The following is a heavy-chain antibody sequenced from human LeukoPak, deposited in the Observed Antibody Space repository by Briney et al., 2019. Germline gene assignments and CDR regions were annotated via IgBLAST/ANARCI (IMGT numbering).Heavy chain of an antibody. Sequence: ASVKVSCKASGYTFTSYAVHWVRQAPGQRLEWMGWINAGNGNTKYSQKFQGRVTITRDTSASTAYMELSSLRSEDTAVYYCARDFRGYGDYYFDYWGQGTLVTVSS. CDR3: ARDFRGYGDYYFDY. J-gene: IGHJ4*02. V-gene: IGHV1-3*01. D-gene: IGHD4-17*01. CDR2: INAGNGNT. CDR1: GYTFTSYA.